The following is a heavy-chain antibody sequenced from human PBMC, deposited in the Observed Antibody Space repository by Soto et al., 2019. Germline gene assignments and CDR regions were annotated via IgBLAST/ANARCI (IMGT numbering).Heavy chain of an antibody. CDR2: INAGNGNT. V-gene: IGHV1-3*01. CDR3: AREAEFHYYDSSGSGWFDP. CDR1: GYTFTSYA. D-gene: IGHD3-22*01. J-gene: IGHJ5*02. Sequence: GASVKVSCKASGYTFTSYAMHWVRQAPGQRLEWMGWINAGNGNTKYSQKFQGRVTITRDTSASTAYMELSSLRSEDTAVYYCAREAEFHYYDSSGSGWFDPWGQGTMVTVSS.